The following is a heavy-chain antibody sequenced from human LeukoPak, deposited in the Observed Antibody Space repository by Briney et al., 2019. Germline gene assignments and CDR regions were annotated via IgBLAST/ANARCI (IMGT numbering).Heavy chain of an antibody. CDR2: IHHSGST. CDR1: GGSISSSNW. V-gene: IGHV4-4*02. J-gene: IGHJ6*03. CDR3: ARGPYYYYYMDV. Sequence: PSETLSLTCAVSGGSISSSNWWSWVRQPPGKGLEWIGEIHHSGSTNYNPSLKSRVTISVDTSKNQFSLKLSSVTAADTAVYYCARGPYYYYYMDVWGKGTTVTISS.